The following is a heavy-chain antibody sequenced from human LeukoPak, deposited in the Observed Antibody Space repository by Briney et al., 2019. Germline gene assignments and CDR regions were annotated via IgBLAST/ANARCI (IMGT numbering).Heavy chain of an antibody. CDR2: INPISGGT. J-gene: IGHJ4*02. V-gene: IGHV1-2*02. CDR3: ARGALGDYFLDY. Sequence: APVKVSCKASGYTFTGYYMHWVRQAPGQGLEWLGWINPISGGTNYAQRFQGRVTMTRDTSITTAYMELSSLRPDDTAVYYCARGALGDYFLDYWGQGTLVIVSS. D-gene: IGHD5-12*01. CDR1: GYTFTGYY.